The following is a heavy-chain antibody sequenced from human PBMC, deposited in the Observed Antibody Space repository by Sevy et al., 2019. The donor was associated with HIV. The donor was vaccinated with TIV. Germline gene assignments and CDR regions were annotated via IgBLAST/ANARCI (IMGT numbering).Heavy chain of an antibody. CDR1: GYSFTSYW. D-gene: IGHD2-15*01. V-gene: IGHV5-51*01. CDR3: AYCSGGSCPLDAFDI. CDR2: IYPGDSDT. Sequence: GESLNISCKGSGYSFTSYWIGWVRQMPGKGLEWMGIIYPGDSDTRYSPSFQGQVTISADKSISTAYLQWSSLKASDTAMYYCAYCSGGSCPLDAFDIWGQGTMVTVSS. J-gene: IGHJ3*02.